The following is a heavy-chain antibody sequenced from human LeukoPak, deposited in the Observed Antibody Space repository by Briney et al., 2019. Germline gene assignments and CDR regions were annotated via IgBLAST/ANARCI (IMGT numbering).Heavy chain of an antibody. D-gene: IGHD6-13*01. CDR3: TRYVSQSSSWYGEFDY. Sequence: GGSLRLSCAASGFSFSNHWMHWVRQVPGKGLVWVSCINSDGSSTTYADSVKGRFTISRDNAKNTLYLQMNSLRDEDTAVYYCTRYVSQSSSWYGEFDYWGQGTQVTVSS. CDR2: INSDGSST. V-gene: IGHV3-74*03. J-gene: IGHJ4*02. CDR1: GFSFSNHW.